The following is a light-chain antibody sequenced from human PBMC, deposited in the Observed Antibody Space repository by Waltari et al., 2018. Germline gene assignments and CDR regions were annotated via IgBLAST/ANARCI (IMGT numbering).Light chain of an antibody. CDR2: WAS. V-gene: IGKV4-1*01. J-gene: IGKJ2*01. CDR1: QSIFYSSNNKDY. CDR3: QQYRDTPYT. Sequence: EIVMTQSPDSLAVSLGERATIHCKSSQSIFYSSNNKDYLAWYQLKPGQPPKLLIYWASTRESGVPDRFSGSGTGTDFTLTISSLQTEDVATYYCQQYRDTPYTFGQGTNLEI.